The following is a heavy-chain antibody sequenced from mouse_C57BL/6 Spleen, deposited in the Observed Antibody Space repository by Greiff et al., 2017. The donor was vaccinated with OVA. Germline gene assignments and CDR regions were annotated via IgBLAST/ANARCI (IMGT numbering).Heavy chain of an antibody. V-gene: IGHV5-16*01. CDR1: GFTFSDYY. J-gene: IGHJ1*03. CDR3: AGDRYYDWYFDV. Sequence: EVKLVESEGGLVQPGSSMKLSCTASGFTFSDYYMAWVRQVPEKGLEWVANINYDGSSTYYLDSLKSRFIISRDNAKNILYLQMSSLKSEDTATDYCAGDRYYDWYFDVGGTGTTVTVSS. CDR2: INYDGSST. D-gene: IGHD1-1*01.